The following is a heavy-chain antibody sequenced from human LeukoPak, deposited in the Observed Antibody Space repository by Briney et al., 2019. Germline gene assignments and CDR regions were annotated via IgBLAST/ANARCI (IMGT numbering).Heavy chain of an antibody. J-gene: IGHJ4*02. Sequence: SETLSLTCAVYGGSFSGYYWSWIRQPPGKGLEWIGEINHSGSTNYNPSLKSRVTISVDTSKNQFSLKLSSMTAADTAVYYCARGPKAIVQDSSGWYLNYWGQGTLVTVSS. D-gene: IGHD6-19*01. V-gene: IGHV4-34*01. CDR2: INHSGST. CDR1: GGSFSGYY. CDR3: ARGPKAIVQDSSGWYLNY.